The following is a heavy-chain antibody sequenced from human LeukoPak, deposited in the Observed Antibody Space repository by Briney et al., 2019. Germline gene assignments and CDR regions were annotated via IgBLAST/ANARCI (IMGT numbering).Heavy chain of an antibody. CDR2: IYTSGST. J-gene: IGHJ4*02. D-gene: IGHD5-12*01. V-gene: IGHV4-61*02. CDR3: ARGPAPTGYDFDY. Sequence: PSETLSLTCTVSGGSISSGTYYWSWIRQPAGKGLEWIGRIYTSGSTNYNPSLKSRVTISVDTSKNQFSLKLSSVTAADTAVYYCARGPAPTGYDFDYWGQGTLVTVSS. CDR1: GGSISSGTYY.